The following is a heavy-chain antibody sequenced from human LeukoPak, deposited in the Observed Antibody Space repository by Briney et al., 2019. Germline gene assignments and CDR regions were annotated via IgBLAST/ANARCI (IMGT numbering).Heavy chain of an antibody. Sequence: SETLSLTCTVSGGSISSYYWSWIRQPPGKGLEWIGYIYYSGSTNYNPSLKSRVTISVDTSKNQLSLKLSSVTAADTAVYYCARPSSGWIYGMDVWGQGTTVTVSS. CDR2: IYYSGST. CDR1: GGSISSYY. CDR3: ARPSSGWIYGMDV. V-gene: IGHV4-59*01. J-gene: IGHJ6*02. D-gene: IGHD6-19*01.